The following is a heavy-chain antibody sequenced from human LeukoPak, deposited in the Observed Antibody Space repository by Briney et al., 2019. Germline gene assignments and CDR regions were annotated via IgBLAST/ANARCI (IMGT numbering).Heavy chain of an antibody. CDR2: INPNSGGT. CDR3: ASNTVVSQSRISYYYYGMDV. J-gene: IGHJ6*02. D-gene: IGHD4-23*01. CDR1: GYTFIGHY. V-gene: IGHV1-2*02. Sequence: ASVKVSCKASGYTFIGHYLHWVRQAPGQGLEWMGWINPNSGGTSYAQKFQGRVTMTRDTSISTAYMELSSLRSEDTAVYYCASNTVVSQSRISYYYYGMDVWGQGTTVTVSS.